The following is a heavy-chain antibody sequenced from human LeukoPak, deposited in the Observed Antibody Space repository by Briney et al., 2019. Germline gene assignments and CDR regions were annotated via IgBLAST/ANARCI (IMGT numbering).Heavy chain of an antibody. CDR1: GGSLSSGGYY. J-gene: IGHJ6*03. CDR3: ARAPKTENYDFWSGYPYYYYYMDV. CDR2: IYHSAST. V-gene: IGHV4-30-2*01. D-gene: IGHD3-3*01. Sequence: SETLSLTWTVSGGSLSSGGYYWSWIRQPPGRGLGWIGYIYHSASTYYNPSLKSRVTISVVRSKNQFSLKLSSVTAADTAVYYCARAPKTENYDFWSGYPYYYYYMDVWGKGTTVTVSS.